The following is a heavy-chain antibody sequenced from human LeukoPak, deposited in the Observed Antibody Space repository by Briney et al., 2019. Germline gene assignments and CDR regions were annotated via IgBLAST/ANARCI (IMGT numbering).Heavy chain of an antibody. CDR3: TRDLEWTDSSSYGFDY. V-gene: IGHV3-49*04. Sequence: GGSLRLSCTASGFTFGDYAMSWVRQAPGKGLEWVGFIRSKAYGGTTEYAASVKGRFTISRDDSKSIAYLQMNSLKTEDTAVYYCTRDLEWTDSSSYGFDYWGQGTLVTVSS. D-gene: IGHD6-6*01. CDR2: IRSKAYGGTT. CDR1: GFTFGDYA. J-gene: IGHJ4*02.